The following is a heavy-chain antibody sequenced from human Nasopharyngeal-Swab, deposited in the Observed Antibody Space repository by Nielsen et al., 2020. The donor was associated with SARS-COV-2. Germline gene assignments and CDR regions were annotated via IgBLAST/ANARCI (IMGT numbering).Heavy chain of an antibody. D-gene: IGHD2-2*01. Sequence: GESLKISCAASGFTFVKYAMTWVRQAPGKGLEWVSIISGSGDSTLYTDSVKGRFTISRDNSENTLYLQMNSLRAEGTAVYYCAKDRLDIVVVPAAMWNYYGMDVWGQGTTVTVSS. CDR2: ISGSGDST. V-gene: IGHV3-23*01. J-gene: IGHJ6*02. CDR1: GFTFVKYA. CDR3: AKDRLDIVVVPAAMWNYYGMDV.